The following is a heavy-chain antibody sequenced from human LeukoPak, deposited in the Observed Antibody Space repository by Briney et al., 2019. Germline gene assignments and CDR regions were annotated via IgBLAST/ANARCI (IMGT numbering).Heavy chain of an antibody. CDR3: ARGVRYNFWSGYSFDY. CDR1: GDSISSSSYY. J-gene: IGHJ4*02. V-gene: IGHV4-39*07. D-gene: IGHD3-3*01. CDR2: IYYSGST. Sequence: SETLSLTCTVSGDSISSSSYYWGWIRQPPGKGLEWIGSIYYSGSTYFNPSLKSRVTISVDTSKNQFSLKLSSVTAADTAVYYCARGVRYNFWSGYSFDYWGQGTLVTVSS.